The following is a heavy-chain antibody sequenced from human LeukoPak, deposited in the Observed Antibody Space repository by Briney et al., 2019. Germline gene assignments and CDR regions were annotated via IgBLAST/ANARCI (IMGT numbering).Heavy chain of an antibody. Sequence: SETLSLTCTVSGGSISSSSYYWGWLRQPPGKGLEWIGSIYYSGSTYYNPSLKSRVTISVDTSKNQFSLKLSSVTAADTAVYYCAAQDIVVVVAAAGFDCWGQGTLVTVSS. CDR2: IYYSGST. V-gene: IGHV4-39*01. J-gene: IGHJ4*02. CDR1: GGSISSSSYY. D-gene: IGHD2-15*01. CDR3: AAQDIVVVVAAAGFDC.